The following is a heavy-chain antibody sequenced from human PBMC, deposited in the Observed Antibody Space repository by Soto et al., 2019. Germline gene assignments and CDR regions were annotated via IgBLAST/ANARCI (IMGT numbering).Heavy chain of an antibody. Sequence: QVQLQESGPGLVKPSGTLSLTCAVSGGSISSSNWWSWVRQPPGKGLVWIGGIDHSGSTNYNPSLKSRVTITVDKSKNQFSLKLSSVTAADTAVYYCARVYGGGGVLYYFDYWGQGTLVTVSS. CDR2: IDHSGST. V-gene: IGHV4-4*02. J-gene: IGHJ4*02. CDR3: ARVYGGGGVLYYFDY. D-gene: IGHD3-16*01. CDR1: GGSISSSNW.